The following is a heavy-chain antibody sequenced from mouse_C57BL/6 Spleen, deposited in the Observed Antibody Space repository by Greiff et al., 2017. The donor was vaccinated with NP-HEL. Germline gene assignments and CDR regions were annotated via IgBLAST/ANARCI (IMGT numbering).Heavy chain of an antibody. V-gene: IGHV1-82*01. CDR3: ASEDWDGFAY. D-gene: IGHD4-1*01. J-gene: IGHJ3*01. Sequence: QVQLQQSGPELVKPGASVKISCKASGYAFSSSWMNWVKQRPGKGLEWIGRIYPGDGDTNYNGKFKGKATLTADKSSSTAYMQLSSLTSEDSAVYFCASEDWDGFAYWGQGTLVTVSA. CDR2: IYPGDGDT. CDR1: GYAFSSSW.